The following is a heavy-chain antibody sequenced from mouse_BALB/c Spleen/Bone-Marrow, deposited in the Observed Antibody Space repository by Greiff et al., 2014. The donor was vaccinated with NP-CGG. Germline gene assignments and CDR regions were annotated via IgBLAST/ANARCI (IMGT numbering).Heavy chain of an antibody. CDR2: INSGSGST. CDR3: ARASTDAMDY. V-gene: IGHV1-54*01. D-gene: IGHD5-1*01. CDR1: GYAFTNSL. Sequence: VQLQQSGAELVRPGTSVKVSCKGSGYAFTNSLIEWVKQRPGQGLEWIGVINSGSGSTKYNEKFKGKATLTADKSSSTAYMQLSSLTSDDTAVYFCARASTDAMDYWGQGTSVTVSS. J-gene: IGHJ4*01.